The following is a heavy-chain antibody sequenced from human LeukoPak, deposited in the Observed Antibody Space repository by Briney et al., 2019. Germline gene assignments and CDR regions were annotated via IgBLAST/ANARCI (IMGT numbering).Heavy chain of an antibody. D-gene: IGHD3-3*01. V-gene: IGHV4-34*01. CDR1: GGSFSGYY. J-gene: IGHJ4*02. CDR3: ARGPTLYDFWSGYYRSYFDY. Sequence: SETLSLTCAVYGGSFSGYYWSWIRQPPGKGLEWIGEINHSGSTNYNPSLKSRVTISVDTSKNQFSLKLSSVTAADTAVYYCARGPTLYDFWSGYYRSYFDYWGQGTLVTVSS. CDR2: INHSGST.